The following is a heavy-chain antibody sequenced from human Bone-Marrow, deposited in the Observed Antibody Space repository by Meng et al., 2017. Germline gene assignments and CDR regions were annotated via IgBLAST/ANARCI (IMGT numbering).Heavy chain of an antibody. Sequence: GSLRLSCAVYGGSLSGYYWSWIRQPPGKVLEWIGEINHSGSTNYNPSLKSRVTISVDTSKNQFSLKLSSVTAADTAVYYCASLTYGMDVWGQGTTVTVSS. CDR1: GGSLSGYY. CDR2: INHSGST. J-gene: IGHJ6*02. V-gene: IGHV4-34*01. CDR3: ASLTYGMDV.